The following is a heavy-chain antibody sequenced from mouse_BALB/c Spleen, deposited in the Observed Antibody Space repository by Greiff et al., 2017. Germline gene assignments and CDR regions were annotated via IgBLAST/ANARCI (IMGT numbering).Heavy chain of an antibody. Sequence: EVKVEESGGGLVQPGGSLKLSCAASGFTFSSYGMSWVRQTPDKRLELVATINSNGGSTYYPDSVKGRFTISRDNAKNTLYLQMSSLKSEDTAMYYCARERDYAMDYWGQGTSVTVSS. CDR3: ARERDYAMDY. CDR1: GFTFSSYG. V-gene: IGHV5-6-3*01. CDR2: INSNGGST. J-gene: IGHJ4*01.